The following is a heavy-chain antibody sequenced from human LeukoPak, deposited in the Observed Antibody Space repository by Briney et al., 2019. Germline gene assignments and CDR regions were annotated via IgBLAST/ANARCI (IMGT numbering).Heavy chain of an antibody. J-gene: IGHJ4*02. Sequence: PGGSLRLSCAASGFTFSSYSMNWVRQAPGKGLERVSYISSSSSTIYYADSVKGRFTISRDNSKNTLYLQMNSLRAEDTAVYYCAKERDIVATMDYWGQGTLVTVSS. D-gene: IGHD5-12*01. CDR3: AKERDIVATMDY. CDR1: GFTFSSYS. CDR2: ISSSSSTI. V-gene: IGHV3-48*01.